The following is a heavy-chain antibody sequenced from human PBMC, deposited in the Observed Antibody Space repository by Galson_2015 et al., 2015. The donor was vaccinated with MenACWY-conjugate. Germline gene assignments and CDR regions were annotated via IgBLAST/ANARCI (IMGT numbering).Heavy chain of an antibody. V-gene: IGHV3-23*01. J-gene: IGHJ3*01. CDR2: IGTGGSST. D-gene: IGHD6-13*01. CDR3: VKGRSPAGHSGSWFSGADACDS. CDR1: GFTFNNYA. Sequence: SLRLSCAASGFTFNNYAMSWVRQAPGKGLEWVAAIGTGGSSTYYADSVRGRFTISRDNSKNTLSLQMNSLRVEDTAMYYCVKGRSPAGHSGSWFSGADACDSWGRGTVVTVSS.